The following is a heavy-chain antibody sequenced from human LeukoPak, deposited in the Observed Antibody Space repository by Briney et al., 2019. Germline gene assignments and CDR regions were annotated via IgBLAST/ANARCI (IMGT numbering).Heavy chain of an antibody. CDR3: AREAPRRITMVRGAPRGGYYYMDV. D-gene: IGHD3-10*01. CDR2: INHSGST. J-gene: IGHJ6*03. V-gene: IGHV4-34*01. Sequence: SETLSLTCTVSGGSISSYYWSWIRQPPGKGLEWIGEINHSGSTNYNPSLKSRVTISVDTSKNQFSLKLSSVTAADTAVYYCAREAPRRITMVRGAPRGGYYYMDVWGKGTTVTVSS. CDR1: GGSISSYY.